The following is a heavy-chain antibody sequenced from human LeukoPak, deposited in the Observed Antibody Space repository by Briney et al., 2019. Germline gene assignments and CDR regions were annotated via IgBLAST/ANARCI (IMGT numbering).Heavy chain of an antibody. CDR2: ISSSSSYI. D-gene: IGHD3-22*01. CDR3: ARAYYYDSSGYYYFDY. Sequence: PGGSLRLSCAASGFTFSSYSMNWVRQAPGKGLEWDSSISSSSSYIYYADSVKGRFTISRDNAKNSLYLQMNSLRAEDTAVYYCARAYYYDSSGYYYFDYWGQGTLVTVSS. CDR1: GFTFSSYS. V-gene: IGHV3-21*01. J-gene: IGHJ4*02.